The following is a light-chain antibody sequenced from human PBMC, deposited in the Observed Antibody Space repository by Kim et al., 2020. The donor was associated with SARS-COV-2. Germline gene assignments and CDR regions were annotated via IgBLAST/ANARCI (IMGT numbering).Light chain of an antibody. V-gene: IGLV2-11*01. CDR2: DVS. J-gene: IGLJ2*01. CDR1: SSDVGGYNS. Sequence: GSPGQSVTISCTGTSSDVGGYNSVSWYQQHPGKAPKLMSYDVSKRPSGVPDRFSGSKSGNTASLTVSGLQAEDEADYYCSSHAGRVFGGGTQLTVL. CDR3: SSHAGRV.